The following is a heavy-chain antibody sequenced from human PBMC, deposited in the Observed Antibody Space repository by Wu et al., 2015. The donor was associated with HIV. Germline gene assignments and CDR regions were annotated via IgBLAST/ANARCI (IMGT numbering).Heavy chain of an antibody. CDR1: GGTFSTYA. CDR2: INPSGGST. J-gene: IGHJ4*02. D-gene: IGHD4-11*01. CDR3: ARDATPITTEFDY. V-gene: IGHV1-69*04. Sequence: QAQLLQSGAEVKKPGSSVKVSCKASGGTFSTYAISWVRQAPGQGLEWMGRINPSGGSTIYSETFEGRITITRDTFLNIVYMELDTLTSGDTAIYYCARDATPITTEFDYWGQGTLITVSS.